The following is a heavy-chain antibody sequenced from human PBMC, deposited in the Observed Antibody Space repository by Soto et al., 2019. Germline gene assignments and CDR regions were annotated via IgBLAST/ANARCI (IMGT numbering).Heavy chain of an antibody. J-gene: IGHJ6*02. CDR3: ARTDIVATPTYGMDV. CDR2: INPNSGGT. CDR1: GYTFTGYY. Sequence: ASLKVSCKASGYTFTGYYMHWVRQAPGQGLEWMGWINPNSGGTNYAQKFQGWVTMTRDTSISTAYMELSRLRSDDTAVYYCARTDIVATPTYGMDVWGQGTTVTVSS. V-gene: IGHV1-2*04. D-gene: IGHD5-12*01.